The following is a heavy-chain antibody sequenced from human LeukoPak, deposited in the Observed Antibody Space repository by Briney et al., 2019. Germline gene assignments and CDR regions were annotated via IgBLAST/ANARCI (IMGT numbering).Heavy chain of an antibody. CDR2: ISGSGGST. V-gene: IGHV3-23*01. Sequence: SGGSLRLSCAAAGFTFSSYAMSWVRQAPGKGLEWVSAISGSGGSTYYADSVKGRFTISRDNSKKTLYLQMNSLRAQDTAVYYCAKDHGLLWFGELSSFDYWGQGNLVTVSS. CDR3: AKDHGLLWFGELSSFDY. J-gene: IGHJ4*02. D-gene: IGHD3-10*01. CDR1: GFTFSSYA.